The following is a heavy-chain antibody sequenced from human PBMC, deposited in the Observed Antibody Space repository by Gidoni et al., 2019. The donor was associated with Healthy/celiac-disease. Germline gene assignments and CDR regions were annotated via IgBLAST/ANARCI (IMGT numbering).Heavy chain of an antibody. CDR1: GGSISSYY. J-gene: IGHJ4*02. Sequence: QVQLQESGPGLVKPSETLSLTCTVSGGSISSYYWSWIRQPPGKGLEWIGYIYYSGSTNYNPSLKSRVTISVDTSKNQFSLKLSSVTAADTAVYYCASSYSGYTGYFDYWGQGTLVTVSS. D-gene: IGHD5-12*01. CDR2: IYYSGST. V-gene: IGHV4-59*08. CDR3: ASSYSGYTGYFDY.